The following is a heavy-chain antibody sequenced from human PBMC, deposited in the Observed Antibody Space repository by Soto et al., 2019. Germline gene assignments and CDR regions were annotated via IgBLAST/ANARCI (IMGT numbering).Heavy chain of an antibody. Sequence: QVQLVESGGGVVQPGRSLRLSCAASGFTFSSYGMHWVRQAPGKGLEWVAVIWYDGSNKYYADSVKGRFTISRDNSKNTLYLQMNSLSAEDTAVYYCARDHSRGYFDYWGQGTLVTVSS. D-gene: IGHD6-13*01. CDR3: ARDHSRGYFDY. CDR2: IWYDGSNK. V-gene: IGHV3-33*01. CDR1: GFTFSSYG. J-gene: IGHJ4*02.